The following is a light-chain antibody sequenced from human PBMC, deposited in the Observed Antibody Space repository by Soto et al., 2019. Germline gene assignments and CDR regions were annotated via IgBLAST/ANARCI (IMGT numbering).Light chain of an antibody. Sequence: EVMLTQSPGTLSLSPGERATLSCRASQSVSSSHLAWYQQKPSQAPRLLIYGTSSRATGIPDRFSGSGSGTDFTLTISRLEPEDFAVYYCQQYDSSPWTFGQGTKVEIK. CDR3: QQYDSSPWT. V-gene: IGKV3-20*01. CDR2: GTS. J-gene: IGKJ1*01. CDR1: QSVSSSH.